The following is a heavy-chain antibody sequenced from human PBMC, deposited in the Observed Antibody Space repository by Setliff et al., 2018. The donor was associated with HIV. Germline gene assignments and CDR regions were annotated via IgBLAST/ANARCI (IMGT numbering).Heavy chain of an antibody. Sequence: PSETLSLTCIVSGVSIGSSSYYWGWIRQPPGKGLEWIASIYFNGNTYYSPSLKSRVTMSIDTSKNEFSLNLSSVTAADTALYFCATSENRVTDYWGQGIKVNVSS. D-gene: IGHD1-26*01. CDR1: GVSIGSSSYY. J-gene: IGHJ4*02. CDR3: ATSENRVTDY. CDR2: IYFNGNT. V-gene: IGHV4-39*01.